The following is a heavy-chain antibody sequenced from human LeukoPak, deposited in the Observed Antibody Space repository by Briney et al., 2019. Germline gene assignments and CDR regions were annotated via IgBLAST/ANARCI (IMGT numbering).Heavy chain of an antibody. CDR2: ISGGGGDT. D-gene: IGHD4-17*01. V-gene: IGHV3-23*01. CDR3: TPHGRGDYAPLGGVDY. J-gene: IGHJ4*02. Sequence: GGSLRLSCAASGFTFSSYSMSWVRQAPGKGLEWVSAISGGGGDTYYADSAKGRFTISRDNSKNTLYLQMNSLRAEDTAVYYCTPHGRGDYAPLGGVDYWGQGTLVTVSS. CDR1: GFTFSSYS.